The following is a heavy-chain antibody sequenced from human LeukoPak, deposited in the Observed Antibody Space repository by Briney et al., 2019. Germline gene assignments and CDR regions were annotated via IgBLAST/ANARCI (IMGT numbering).Heavy chain of an antibody. CDR2: ISWNSGSI. CDR1: GFTFDDYA. D-gene: IGHD2-2*01. CDR3: ANSVGSTPGVFDY. V-gene: IGHV3-9*01. Sequence: GGSLRLSCAASGFTFDDYAMHWVRQAPGKGLEWVSGISWNSGSIGYADSVKGRFTISRDNAKNSLYLQMNSLRAEDTALYYCANSVGSTPGVFDYWGQGTLVTVSS. J-gene: IGHJ4*02.